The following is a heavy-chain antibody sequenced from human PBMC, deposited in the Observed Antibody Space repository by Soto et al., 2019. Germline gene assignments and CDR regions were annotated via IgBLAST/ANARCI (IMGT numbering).Heavy chain of an antibody. CDR3: ARVGDGYTFAD. V-gene: IGHV4-31*03. D-gene: IGHD3-16*01. Sequence: QVQLQESGPGLVKPSQTLSLTCTVSGGSVSRGAFYWSWIRQHPGKGLEWIGYIYYSGSTYYNPPLRRXXTXSXXTSKNQLSLKLNSVTAADTAVSDCARVGDGYTFADWGQGTLVTVSS. CDR1: GGSVSRGAFY. J-gene: IGHJ4*02. CDR2: IYYSGST.